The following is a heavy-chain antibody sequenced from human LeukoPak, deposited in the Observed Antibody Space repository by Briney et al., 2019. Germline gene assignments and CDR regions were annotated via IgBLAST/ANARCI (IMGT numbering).Heavy chain of an antibody. J-gene: IGHJ4*02. CDR1: GYRLTNNW. V-gene: IGHV5-51*01. CDR2: IYPGDSDT. Sequence: GESLKISCKISGYRLTNNWIGWVRQVPGKGLEWMGLIYPGDSDTRYSPSFQGQVTFSVDTSISTAYLQLSGLRASDTAIYYCVRFGLTSSLDYWGQGTLVTVSS. D-gene: IGHD6-13*01. CDR3: VRFGLTSSLDY.